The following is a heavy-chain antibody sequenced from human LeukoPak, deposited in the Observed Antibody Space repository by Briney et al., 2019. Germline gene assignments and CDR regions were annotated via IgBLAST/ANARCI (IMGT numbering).Heavy chain of an antibody. V-gene: IGHV1-3*01. CDR1: GYTFTSYA. D-gene: IGHD6-13*01. CDR2: INAGNGNT. Sequence: ASVKVSCKASGYTFTSYAMHWVRQAPGQRLEWMGWINAGNGNTKYSQKFQGRVTITRDTSASTAYMELSSLRSEDTAVYYCARDGSHSSSWYWFDYWGQGTLVTVSS. J-gene: IGHJ4*02. CDR3: ARDGSHSSSWYWFDY.